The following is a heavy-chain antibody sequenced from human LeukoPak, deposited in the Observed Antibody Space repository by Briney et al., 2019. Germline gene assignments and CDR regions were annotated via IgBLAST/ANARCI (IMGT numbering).Heavy chain of an antibody. Sequence: PGGSLRLSCAASGFTFSSYGMHWVRQAPGKGLEWVAVISYDGSNKYYADSVKGRFTISRDNSKNTLYLQMNSLRAEDTAVYYCATTRRMLVVAATPLDYWGQGTLVTVSS. V-gene: IGHV3-30*03. J-gene: IGHJ4*02. CDR1: GFTFSSYG. CDR2: ISYDGSNK. D-gene: IGHD2-15*01. CDR3: ATTRRMLVVAATPLDY.